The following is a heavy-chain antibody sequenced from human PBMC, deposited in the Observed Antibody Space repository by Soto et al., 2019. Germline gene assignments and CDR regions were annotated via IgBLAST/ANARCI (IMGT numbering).Heavy chain of an antibody. CDR3: ARGRGTYTGH. V-gene: IGHV4-31*03. J-gene: IGHJ4*02. Sequence: QVQLQESGPGLVKPSQTLSLTCIVSGDSISSGGYLWTWIRQYPGKGLEWMGYIYHSGTAFYNPSLKSRRTISVDTSNNQFSLRLSSVTAADTAVYYCARGRGTYTGHWGQGTLVIVSS. CDR1: GDSISSGGYL. D-gene: IGHD2-2*02. CDR2: IYHSGTA.